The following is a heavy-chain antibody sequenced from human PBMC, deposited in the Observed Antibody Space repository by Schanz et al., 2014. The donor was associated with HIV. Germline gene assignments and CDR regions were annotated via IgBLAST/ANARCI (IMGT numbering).Heavy chain of an antibody. CDR1: GFNFNSYG. Sequence: QVQLVESGGGVVQPGRSLRLSCVASGFNFNSYGMHWVRQAPGKGLEWVAVTSYDGTKKHYADSVRGRFTISRDNSKNTLYLQMKSLRAEDTAVYYCAKDRNYYDSKYRGQGNYYYYYGMDVWGQGTTVTVSS. J-gene: IGHJ6*02. D-gene: IGHD3-22*01. CDR2: TSYDGTKK. V-gene: IGHV3-30*18. CDR3: AKDRNYYDSKYRGQGNYYYYYGMDV.